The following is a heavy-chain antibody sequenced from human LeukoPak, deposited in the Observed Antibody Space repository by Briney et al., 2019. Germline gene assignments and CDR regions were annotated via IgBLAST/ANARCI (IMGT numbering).Heavy chain of an antibody. D-gene: IGHD3-10*01. CDR3: ARRPARGVIMESYYFDY. J-gene: IGHJ4*02. Sequence: SETLSLTCTVSGGSISSGDYYWSWIRQPPGKGLEWIGYIYYSGSTYYNPSLKSRVTISVDTSKNQFSLKLSSVTAADTAVYCCARRPARGVIMESYYFDYWGQGTLVTVSS. CDR1: GGSISSGDYY. V-gene: IGHV4-30-4*01. CDR2: IYYSGST.